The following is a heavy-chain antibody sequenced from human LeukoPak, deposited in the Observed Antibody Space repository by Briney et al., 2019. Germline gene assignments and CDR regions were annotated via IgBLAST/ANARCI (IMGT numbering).Heavy chain of an antibody. CDR2: IYWSGST. D-gene: IGHD6-13*01. J-gene: IGHJ5*02. CDR3: ARMHSISLGRALDP. Sequence: SETLSLTCSVSGGSISSSSYYWGWIRQPPGKGLEWIGSIYWSGSTYYNPSLKSRVTMSVDTSKNQFSLNLSSVTAADTAVYYCARMHSISLGRALDPLGQGTQVTVSS. CDR1: GGSISSSSYY. V-gene: IGHV4-39*01.